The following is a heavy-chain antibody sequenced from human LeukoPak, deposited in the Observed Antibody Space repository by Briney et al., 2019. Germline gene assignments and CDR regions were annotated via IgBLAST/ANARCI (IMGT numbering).Heavy chain of an antibody. CDR1: GDSVSSNSAA. V-gene: IGHV6-1*01. J-gene: IGHJ4*02. D-gene: IGHD5-24*01. CDR2: TYYRSQWYY. Sequence: SQTLSLTCAISGDSVSSNSAAWNWLRQSPSRGLEWLGRTYYRSQWYYDYAMSVKSRITINPDTSRNQFSLHLRSVTPDDTAVYFCARGVSEMAHWGQGTLVTVSS. CDR3: ARGVSEMAH.